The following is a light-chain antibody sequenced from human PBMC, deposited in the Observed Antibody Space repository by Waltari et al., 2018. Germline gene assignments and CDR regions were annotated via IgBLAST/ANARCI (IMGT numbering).Light chain of an antibody. CDR1: QDISYY. CDR3: QQYDNLPRS. J-gene: IGKJ2*01. Sequence: DIQMTQSPSLLSASVGDRVTITCQASQDISYYLNWYQQKPGKAPKLLICDASTLETGVPSRFSGSGSGTEFTFTISSLQPEDIATYYCQQYDNLPRSFGQGTKLEIK. CDR2: DAS. V-gene: IGKV1-33*01.